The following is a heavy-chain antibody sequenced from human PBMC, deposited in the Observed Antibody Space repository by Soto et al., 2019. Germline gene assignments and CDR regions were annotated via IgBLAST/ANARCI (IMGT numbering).Heavy chain of an antibody. CDR2: IWHDGSNK. V-gene: IGHV3-33*01. CDR3: GRAGGPFDY. D-gene: IGHD3-16*01. Sequence: QVQLVESGGGVVQPGRSLRLSCAAAGFTFSTYGIHWVRQAPGKGLEWVAVIWHDGSNKYYADSVKGRFTISRDNSKNTLYLEMNSLGAEDTAVYYWGRAGGPFDYWGQGTLVTVSS. J-gene: IGHJ4*02. CDR1: GFTFSTYG.